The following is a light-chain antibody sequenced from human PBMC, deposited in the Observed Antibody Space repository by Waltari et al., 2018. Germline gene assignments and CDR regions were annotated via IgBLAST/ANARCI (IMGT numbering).Light chain of an antibody. V-gene: IGKV4-1*01. CDR2: WAS. J-gene: IGKJ2*01. CDR3: QQYYIAQYT. Sequence: DIVMTQSPDSLTVSLGERATINCKSSQSVLFSSENKNYLAWYQKKPGKPPKLLIYWASTRESGVPDRFSGSGSGTDFTLTISSLQAEDVAVYFCQQYYIAQYTFGQGTKLEIK. CDR1: QSVLFSSENKNY.